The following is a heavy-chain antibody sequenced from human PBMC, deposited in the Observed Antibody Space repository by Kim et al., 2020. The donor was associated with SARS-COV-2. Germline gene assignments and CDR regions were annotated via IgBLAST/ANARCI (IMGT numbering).Heavy chain of an antibody. Sequence: GGSLRLSCAASGFTFSSYGMHWVRQAPGKGLEWVAVISYDGSNKYYADSVKGRFTISRDNSKNTLYLQMNSLRAEDTAVYYCAKDYAHNPDYWGQGTLVTVSS. J-gene: IGHJ4*02. V-gene: IGHV3-30*18. CDR3: AKDYAHNPDY. D-gene: IGHD1-1*01. CDR1: GFTFSSYG. CDR2: ISYDGSNK.